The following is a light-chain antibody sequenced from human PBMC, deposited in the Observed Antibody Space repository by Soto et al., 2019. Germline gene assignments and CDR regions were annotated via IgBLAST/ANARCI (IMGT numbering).Light chain of an antibody. Sequence: EIVLTQSPGTLSLSPGGRATLSGRASQSVSSDYLAWYQQKPGQAPRLLIYAASSRATGIPDRFSGSGSGTDFTLTISRLEPEDFAVYFCQQYGTSPTFGQGTKVDI. CDR3: QQYGTSPT. J-gene: IGKJ1*01. CDR1: QSVSSDY. CDR2: AAS. V-gene: IGKV3-20*01.